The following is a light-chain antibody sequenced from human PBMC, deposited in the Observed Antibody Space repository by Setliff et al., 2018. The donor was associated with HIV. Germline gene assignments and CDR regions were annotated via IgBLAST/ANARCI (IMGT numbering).Light chain of an antibody. CDR2: QAS. CDR3: CSNTGSNTYV. CDR1: SSDVGRYNL. Sequence: QCALTQPRSVSGSPGQSITISCTGTSSDVGRYNLVSWYQQHPGKAPKLMIYQASKRPSGVSNRFSGSKSGNTASLTISGLQAEDEADYYCCSNTGSNTYVFGSGTKVTVL. V-gene: IGLV2-23*01. J-gene: IGLJ1*01.